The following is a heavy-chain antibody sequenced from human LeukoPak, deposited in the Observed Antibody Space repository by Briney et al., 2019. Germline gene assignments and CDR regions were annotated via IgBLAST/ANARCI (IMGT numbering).Heavy chain of an antibody. V-gene: IGHV4-59*01. CDR1: GGSISSYY. CDR2: IYYSGTT. D-gene: IGHD6-13*01. CDR3: ARGVYIAAAQYGY. J-gene: IGHJ4*02. Sequence: SETLSLTCTVSGGSISSYYWSWIRQPPGKGLEWIGYIYYSGTTNYTPSLKSRVTISVATSKNQFSLKLSSVTAEDTAVYYCARGVYIAAAQYGYWGQGTLVTVSS.